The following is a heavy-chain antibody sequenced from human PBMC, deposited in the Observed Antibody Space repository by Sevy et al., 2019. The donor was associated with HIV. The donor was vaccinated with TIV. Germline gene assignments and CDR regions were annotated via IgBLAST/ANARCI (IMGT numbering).Heavy chain of an antibody. CDR1: GYTLTKLP. J-gene: IGHJ6*02. Sequence: ASVKVSCKVSGYTLTKLPMHWVRQAPGKGLEWMGGFDPEDGETIYAQRFQGRVTMTEDTSTDTAYMELSSLRSEHTAVYYCATLDFWSENPFYGTDVWGQGTTVTVSS. V-gene: IGHV1-24*01. D-gene: IGHD3-3*01. CDR3: ATLDFWSENPFYGTDV. CDR2: FDPEDGET.